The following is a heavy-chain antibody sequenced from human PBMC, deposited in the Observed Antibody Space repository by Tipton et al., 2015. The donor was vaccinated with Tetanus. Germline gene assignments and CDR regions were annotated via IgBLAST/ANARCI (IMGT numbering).Heavy chain of an antibody. CDR1: GFTFSNYA. Sequence: SLRLSCAASGFTFSNYAMAWVRQAPGKGLEWVSGISVRGSHTYYADPVKGRFSISRDNSKNTVYLQMNSLRDEDTAVYCCAKDPASRGWFDPWGQGTLVSVSS. CDR2: ISVRGSHT. V-gene: IGHV3-23*01. CDR3: AKDPASRGWFDP. J-gene: IGHJ5*02.